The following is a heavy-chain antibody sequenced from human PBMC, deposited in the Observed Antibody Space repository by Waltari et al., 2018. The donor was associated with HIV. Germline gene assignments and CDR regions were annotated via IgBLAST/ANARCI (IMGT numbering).Heavy chain of an antibody. CDR1: GFTFSSYA. CDR3: AKDPYYDSSGYYYGYFDY. D-gene: IGHD3-22*01. V-gene: IGHV3-23*01. J-gene: IGHJ4*02. Sequence: EVQLLESGGGLVQPGGSLRLSCAASGFTFSSYAMSWVRQAPGKGLEWVSTINGRGGSTYYADAVKGRFTISRDNSKNTLYLQMNSLRAEDTAVYYCAKDPYYDSSGYYYGYFDYWGQGTLVTVSS. CDR2: INGRGGST.